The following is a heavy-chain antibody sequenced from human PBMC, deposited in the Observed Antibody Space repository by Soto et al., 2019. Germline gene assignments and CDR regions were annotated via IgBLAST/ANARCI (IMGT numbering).Heavy chain of an antibody. J-gene: IGHJ5*01. D-gene: IGHD6-13*01. CDR2: ITSNGGTT. CDR3: VKDHIATAGICLYNGFDP. CDR1: GFTFSTYA. Sequence: GGSLRLSCSASGFTFSTYAMHWVRQAPGKGLEYIAGITSNGGTTSYKDSVKGRFIISRDNSESTLYLQMSSLRFDDTAVYFCVKDHIATAGICLYNGFDPWGQGTRVTVSS. V-gene: IGHV3-64D*06.